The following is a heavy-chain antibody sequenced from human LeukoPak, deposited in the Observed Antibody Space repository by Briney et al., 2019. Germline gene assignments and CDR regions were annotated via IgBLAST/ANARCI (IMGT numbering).Heavy chain of an antibody. D-gene: IGHD6-19*01. J-gene: IGHJ4*02. Sequence: SETLSLTRAVYGGSFSGYYWSWIRQPPGKGLEWIGEINHSGSTNYNPSLKSRVTISVDTSKNQFSLKLSSVTAADTAVYYCTRAQRTRYSSGWYVYWGQGTLVTVSS. CDR3: TRAQRTRYSSGWYVY. V-gene: IGHV4-34*01. CDR2: INHSGST. CDR1: GGSFSGYY.